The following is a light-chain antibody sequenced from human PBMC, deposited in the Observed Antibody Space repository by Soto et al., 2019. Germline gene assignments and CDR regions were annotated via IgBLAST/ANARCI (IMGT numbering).Light chain of an antibody. CDR2: WAS. J-gene: IGKJ2*01. CDR3: EQYYSFPYT. V-gene: IGKV4-1*01. CDR1: QSVLYSSNNKND. Sequence: DIVLTQSPDSLAVSLGERATINCKSSQSVLYSSNNKNDLTWYQQRPGQPPKMLIYWASTRESGVPDRFSGSGSGTAFTLTISSLQADDVAVYYCEQYYSFPYTFGQGTKLEIK.